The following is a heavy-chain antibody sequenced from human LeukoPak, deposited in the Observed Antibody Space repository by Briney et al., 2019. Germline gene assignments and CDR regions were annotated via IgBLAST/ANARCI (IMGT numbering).Heavy chain of an antibody. V-gene: IGHV3-21*03. Sequence: GGSLRLSCAASGFTFSSYSMNWVRQAPGKGLEWVSSISSSSSYIYYADSVKGRFTISRDNAKNSLHLQMNSLRAEDAAVYYCAVHHIVDTAMGNPLDYWGQGTLVTVSS. CDR3: AVHHIVDTAMGNPLDY. J-gene: IGHJ4*02. CDR2: ISSSSSYI. D-gene: IGHD5-18*01. CDR1: GFTFSSYS.